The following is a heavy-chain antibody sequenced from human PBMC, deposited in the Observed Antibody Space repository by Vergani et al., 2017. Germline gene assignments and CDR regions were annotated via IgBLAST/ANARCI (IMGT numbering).Heavy chain of an antibody. Sequence: QVQLVESGGGVVQPGRSLRLSCAASGFTFSSYGMHWVRQAPGKGLEWVAVIWYDGSNKYYADSVTGRFTISRDNSKNTLYLQMNSLRAEDTAVYYCAREMRYDFWSGYLDYWGQGTLVTVSS. CDR2: IWYDGSNK. CDR1: GFTFSSYG. V-gene: IGHV3-33*01. D-gene: IGHD3-3*01. CDR3: AREMRYDFWSGYLDY. J-gene: IGHJ4*02.